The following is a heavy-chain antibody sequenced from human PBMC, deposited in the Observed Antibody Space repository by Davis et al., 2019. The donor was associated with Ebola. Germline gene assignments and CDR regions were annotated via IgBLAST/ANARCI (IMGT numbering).Heavy chain of an antibody. Sequence: ASVKVSCKASGYTFTGYYMHWVRQAPGQGLEWMGIINPSGGSTSYAQKFQGRVTMTTDTSTSTAYMELRSLRSDDTAVYYCARVRGIAVAGTAYWGQGTLVTVSS. CDR3: ARVRGIAVAGTAY. CDR2: INPSGGST. J-gene: IGHJ4*02. D-gene: IGHD6-19*01. CDR1: GYTFTGYY. V-gene: IGHV1-46*01.